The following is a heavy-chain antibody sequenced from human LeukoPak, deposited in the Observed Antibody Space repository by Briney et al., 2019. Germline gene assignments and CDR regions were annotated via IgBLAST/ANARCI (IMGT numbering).Heavy chain of an antibody. D-gene: IGHD4-23*01. J-gene: IGHJ4*02. CDR1: GFTFSSYW. CDR2: INSDGSST. V-gene: IGHV3-74*01. Sequence: GGSLILSCAASGFTFSSYWMHWVRQAPGKGLVWVSRINSDGSSTSYADSVKGRFTISRDSAKNTLYLQINSLRAEDTAVYYCARDKDYDGSFDYWGQGTLVTVSS. CDR3: ARDKDYDGSFDY.